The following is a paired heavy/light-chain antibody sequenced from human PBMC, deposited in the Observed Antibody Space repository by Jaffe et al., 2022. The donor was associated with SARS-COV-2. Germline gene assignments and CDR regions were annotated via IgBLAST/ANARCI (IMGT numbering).Heavy chain of an antibody. CDR3: VRDDGSSGIGSFEN. CDR2: VRYGGNT. V-gene: IGHV4-31*11. Sequence: QVQLQESGPGLEKPSQTLSLTCAVSGGSISSGNYYWNWIRQHPGKGLEWIGYVRYGGNTYYNPSLKSRATISVDTSKNQFSLKLTSVTAADTAVYYCVRDDGSSGIGSFENWGQGTLVTVSS. CDR1: GGSISSGNYY. D-gene: IGHD2-21*01. J-gene: IGHJ4*02.
Light chain of an antibody. Sequence: DIVMTQSPDSLAVSLGERATINCKSSQSVLYSSNNMNYLAWYQQKPGQPPKLLIYWASTRESGVPDRFSGSGSGTDFTLTISSPQAEDAAVYYCQQYYNLPYTFGQGTKLEIK. V-gene: IGKV4-1*01. CDR2: WAS. CDR1: QSVLYSSNNMNY. CDR3: QQYYNLPYT. J-gene: IGKJ2*01.